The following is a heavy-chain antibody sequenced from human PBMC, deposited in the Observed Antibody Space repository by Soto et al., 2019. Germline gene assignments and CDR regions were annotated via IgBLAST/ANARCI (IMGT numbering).Heavy chain of an antibody. D-gene: IGHD5-12*01. V-gene: IGHV4-59*12. CDR3: ARVNSARPLSALVAFDY. Sequence: PSETLSLTCTVSGGPMNNFYWTWIRLPPGRGLEWIGQISYVGSTNYNPSLKSRVTMSVDTSKNRFSLKLSSVTAADTAVYYCARVNSARPLSALVAFDYWGQGTLVTVSS. CDR1: GGPMNNFY. J-gene: IGHJ4*02. CDR2: ISYVGST.